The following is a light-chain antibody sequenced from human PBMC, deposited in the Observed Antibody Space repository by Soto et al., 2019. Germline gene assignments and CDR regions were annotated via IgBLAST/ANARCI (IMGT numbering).Light chain of an antibody. V-gene: IGLV7-43*01. CDR3: LLYYGGAQVI. J-gene: IGLJ2*01. CDR1: TGPVTSGYF. Sequence: QAVVTQEPSLTVSPGGTVTLTCASSTGPVTSGYFPNWFQQKPGQAPRPLIYSTSNKHSWTPARFSGSLLGGKAALTLSGVQPEDEAAYYCLLYYGGAQVIFGGGTKVTVL. CDR2: STS.